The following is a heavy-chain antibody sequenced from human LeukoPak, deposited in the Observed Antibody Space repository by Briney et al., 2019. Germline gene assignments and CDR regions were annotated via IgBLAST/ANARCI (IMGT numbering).Heavy chain of an antibody. CDR1: GGSFSGYY. D-gene: IGHD1-26*01. J-gene: IGHJ3*02. Sequence: SETLSLTCAVYGGSFSGYYWSWIRQPPGKGLEWIGEINHSGSTNYNPSLKSRVTISVDTSKNQFSLKLSSVTAADTAVYYCARGGGGSYSAPDAFDIWGQGTMVTVSS. CDR2: INHSGST. CDR3: ARGGGGSYSAPDAFDI. V-gene: IGHV4-34*01.